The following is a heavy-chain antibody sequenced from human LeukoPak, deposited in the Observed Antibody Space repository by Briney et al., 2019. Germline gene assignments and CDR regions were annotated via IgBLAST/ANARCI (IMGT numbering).Heavy chain of an antibody. J-gene: IGHJ4*02. CDR3: AKDPRTIFGVAHFDY. CDR2: ISGSGGST. CDR1: GFTFSSYA. V-gene: IGHV3-23*01. Sequence: GGSLRLSCAASGFTFSSYAMSWVRQAPGKGLGWVSAISGSGGSTYYADSVKGRFTISRDNSKNTLYLQMNSLRAEDTAVYYCAKDPRTIFGVAHFDYWGQGTLVTVSS. D-gene: IGHD3-3*01.